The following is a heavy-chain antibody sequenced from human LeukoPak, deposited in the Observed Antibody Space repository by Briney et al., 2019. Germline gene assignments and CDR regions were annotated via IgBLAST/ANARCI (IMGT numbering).Heavy chain of an antibody. Sequence: ASVKVSCKTSGYTFTDYCMHWVRQAPGQGLEWMGWINPNSGGTNYAQKFQGRVTMTGDTSISTAYMELSSLRSDDTAVYYCARLYSGYGNYYYYMDVWGKGTTVTVSS. J-gene: IGHJ6*03. CDR2: INPNSGGT. D-gene: IGHD5-12*01. CDR3: ARLYSGYGNYYYYMDV. V-gene: IGHV1-2*02. CDR1: GYTFTDYC.